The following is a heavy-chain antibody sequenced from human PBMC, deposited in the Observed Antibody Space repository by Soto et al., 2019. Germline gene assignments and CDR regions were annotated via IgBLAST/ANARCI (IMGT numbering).Heavy chain of an antibody. J-gene: IGHJ4*02. D-gene: IGHD2-2*03. V-gene: IGHV5-51*01. Sequence: GESLKISCKASGYTFTNYWIGWVRQVPGEGLEWMGFIFPSDSVTRYSPSFQGQVTISVDKSVDTTYLQWGSLRASDTAMYYCVRGMDRNSAGFWGLGTMVTVSS. CDR2: IFPSDSVT. CDR3: VRGMDRNSAGF. CDR1: GYTFTNYW.